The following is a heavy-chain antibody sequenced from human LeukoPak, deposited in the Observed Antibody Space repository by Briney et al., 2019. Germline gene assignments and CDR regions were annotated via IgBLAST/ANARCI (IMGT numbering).Heavy chain of an antibody. CDR3: ARVLRYCSGGNCYSGGLGYMDV. J-gene: IGHJ6*03. CDR2: INSSSSTI. CDR1: VFTFSSYS. Sequence: GGSLRLSCAASVFTFSSYSMNWVRQAPGKGLEWVSYINSSSSTIYYADSVKGRFTISRDNAKNSLYLQMNSLRAEDTAVYYCARVLRYCSGGNCYSGGLGYMDVWGKGTTVTISS. V-gene: IGHV3-48*01. D-gene: IGHD2-15*01.